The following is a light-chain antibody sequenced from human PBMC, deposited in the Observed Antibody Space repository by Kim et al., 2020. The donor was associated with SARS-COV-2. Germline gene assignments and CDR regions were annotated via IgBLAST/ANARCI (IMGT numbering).Light chain of an antibody. CDR2: GTS. Sequence: SSPGERATLSCRASQRISAMYLAWYQQRSGQAPRLLIYGTSTRATGIPDRFSGSGSGTDFTLTINKLEPEDFVSYYCQQYSTSPYTFGPGTKLEI. J-gene: IGKJ2*01. CDR3: QQYSTSPYT. CDR1: QRISAMY. V-gene: IGKV3-20*01.